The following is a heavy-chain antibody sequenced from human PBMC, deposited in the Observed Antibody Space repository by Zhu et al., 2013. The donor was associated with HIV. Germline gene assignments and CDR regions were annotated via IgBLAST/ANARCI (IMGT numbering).Heavy chain of an antibody. CDR2: INPNSGGT. V-gene: IGHV1-2*02. D-gene: IGHD3-16*02. CDR3: ARDRPTTTHGYGTGRFGGVIAR. Sequence: QVQLVQSGAEVKKPGASVKVSCKASGYTFTGYYMHWVRQAPGQGLEWMGWINPNSGGTNYAQKFQGRVTMTRDTSISTAYMELSRLRSDDTAVYYCARDRPTTTHGYGTGRFGGVIARWGQGNPWSPSPQ. CDR1: GYTFTGYY. J-gene: IGHJ1*01.